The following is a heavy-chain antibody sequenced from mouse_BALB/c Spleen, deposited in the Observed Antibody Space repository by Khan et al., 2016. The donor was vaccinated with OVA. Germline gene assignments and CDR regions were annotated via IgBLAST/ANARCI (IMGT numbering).Heavy chain of an antibody. J-gene: IGHJ3*01. CDR1: GYSITSDYA. V-gene: IGHV3-2*02. CDR3: ARSRGYDYDAWFAY. D-gene: IGHD2-4*01. Sequence: VQLKQSGPDLVKPSQSLSLTCTVTGYSITSDYAWNWIRQFPGNKLEWMGYISYSGTTTYNPSLKSRISITRDTSKNQFFLQLNSVTTEDTSTYYGARSRGYDYDAWFAYWGQGTLVTVSA. CDR2: ISYSGTT.